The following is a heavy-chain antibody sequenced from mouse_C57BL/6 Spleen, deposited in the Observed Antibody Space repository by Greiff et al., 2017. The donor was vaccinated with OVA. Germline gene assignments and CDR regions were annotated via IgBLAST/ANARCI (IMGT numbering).Heavy chain of an antibody. CDR2: IYPGGGYT. V-gene: IGHV1-63*01. Sequence: QVQLKESGAELVRPGTSAKMSCKASGYTFTNYWIGWAKQRPGHGLEWIGDIYPGGGYTNYNEKFKGKATLTADKSSSTAYMQFSSLTSEDSAIYYCARSKIYGDDEGLGAMDYWGQGTSVTVSS. CDR1: GYTFTNYW. J-gene: IGHJ4*01. D-gene: IGHD2-2*01. CDR3: ARSKIYGDDEGLGAMDY.